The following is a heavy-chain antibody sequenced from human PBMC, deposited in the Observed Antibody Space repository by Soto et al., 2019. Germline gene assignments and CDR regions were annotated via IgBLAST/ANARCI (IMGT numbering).Heavy chain of an antibody. V-gene: IGHV3-30-3*01. J-gene: IGHJ4*02. D-gene: IGHD6-13*01. CDR2: ISYDGSNK. CDR1: GFTFSSYA. Sequence: GGSLRLSCAASGFTFSSYAMHWVRQAPGKGLEWVAVISYDGSNKYYADSVKGRFTISRDNSKNTLYLQMNSLRAEDTAVYYCARDRRIAAAWVSYYFDYWGQGTLVTVSS. CDR3: ARDRRIAAAWVSYYFDY.